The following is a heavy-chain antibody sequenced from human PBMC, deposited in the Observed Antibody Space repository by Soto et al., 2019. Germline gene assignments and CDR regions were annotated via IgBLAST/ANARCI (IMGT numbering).Heavy chain of an antibody. D-gene: IGHD3-10*01. Sequence: GGSLRLSCVASGFTFSSYSMSWVRQAPGKGLEWVSGFRAGGDDGTTYYADSVKGRFTISRDNSKNTLFLQMNSLRAEDTAIYYCAKKVNYGSGSQYFDYFGQGTPVTVSS. V-gene: IGHV3-23*01. J-gene: IGHJ4*02. CDR3: AKKVNYGSGSQYFDY. CDR2: FRAGGDDGTT. CDR1: GFTFSSYS.